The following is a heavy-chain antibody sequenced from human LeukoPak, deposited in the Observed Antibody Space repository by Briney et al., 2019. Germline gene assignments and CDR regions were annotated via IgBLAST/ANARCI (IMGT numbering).Heavy chain of an antibody. CDR3: ARVWAGGDFPFDY. CDR2: IYHSGST. V-gene: IGHV4-4*02. J-gene: IGHJ4*02. CDR1: GGSISGSNW. D-gene: IGHD2-21*02. Sequence: PSETLSLTCAVSGGSISGSNWWSWVRQPPGKGLEWIGEIYHSGSTNYNPSLKSRVTISVDKPKNQFSLKLSSVTAADTAVYYCARVWAGGDFPFDYWGQGTLVTVSS.